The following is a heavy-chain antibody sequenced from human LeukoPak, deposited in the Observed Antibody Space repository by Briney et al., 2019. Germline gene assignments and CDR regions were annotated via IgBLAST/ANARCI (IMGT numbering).Heavy chain of an antibody. V-gene: IGHV3-66*01. Sequence: GGSLRLSCLASGFTVGNNHMSWVRQAPGKGLEWVSIIYDRGRTNYADFVKGRFTISRDNSKNTLYLQMNSLRADDTALYYCIGHGGYSFWGQGTLVTVSS. CDR2: IYDRGRT. J-gene: IGHJ4*02. CDR3: IGHGGYSF. CDR1: GFTVGNNH. D-gene: IGHD4-23*01.